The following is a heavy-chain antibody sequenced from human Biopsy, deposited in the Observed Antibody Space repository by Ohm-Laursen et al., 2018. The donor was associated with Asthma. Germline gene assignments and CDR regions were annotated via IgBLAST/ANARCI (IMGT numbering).Heavy chain of an antibody. V-gene: IGHV4-39*01. D-gene: IGHD4-23*01. CDR3: ARLTGNFRIDY. J-gene: IGHJ4*02. CDR2: IHYSGST. Sequence: GTLPLTCSVAGGSISISGFYWGWIRQPPGKGLEWIGSIHYSGSTYFSPFLKSRVTIFVDTSKNQFSLKVDSVTAADTAVYYCARLTGNFRIDYWGQGTLVTVSS. CDR1: GGSISISGFY.